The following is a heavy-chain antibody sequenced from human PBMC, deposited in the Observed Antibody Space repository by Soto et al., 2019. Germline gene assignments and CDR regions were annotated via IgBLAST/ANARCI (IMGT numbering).Heavy chain of an antibody. J-gene: IGHJ4*02. V-gene: IGHV1-69*01. CDR1: GGTFSSYA. Sequence: QVQLVQSGAEVKKPGSSVKVSCKASGGTFSSYAISWVRQAPGQGLEWMGGIIPIFGTANYAQKFQGRVTITADESTSTAYMELSSLRSEDTAVYYCARDPLIGGGATRRSFDYWGQGTLVTVSS. CDR3: ARDPLIGGGATRRSFDY. CDR2: IIPIFGTA. D-gene: IGHD3-16*01.